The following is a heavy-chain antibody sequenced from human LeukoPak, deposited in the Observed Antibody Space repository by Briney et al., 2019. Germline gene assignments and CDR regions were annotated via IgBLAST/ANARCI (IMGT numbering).Heavy chain of an antibody. CDR2: INQDGSDK. D-gene: IGHD3-10*01. Sequence: SGGSLRLSCAASGFSLSNYWMSWVRQAPGKGLEWVANINQDGSDKYHVDSVMGRFTISKDNAKNSVYLQMNSLRPEDTAIYYCAWYGVTHGLDVWGQGTTVTVSS. J-gene: IGHJ6*02. CDR1: GFSLSNYW. CDR3: AWYGVTHGLDV. V-gene: IGHV3-7*01.